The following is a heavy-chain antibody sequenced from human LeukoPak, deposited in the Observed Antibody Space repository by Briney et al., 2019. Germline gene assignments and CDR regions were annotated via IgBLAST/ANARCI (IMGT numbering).Heavy chain of an antibody. CDR3: ARAAAGTFDY. CDR2: ISDSGST. Sequence: SETLSLTCTVSGGSISTYFWTWIRQPPGKGLEWIGYISDSGSTDYYPSLKSRVTISLDTSKNRFSLKLSSVTAADTAVYYCARAAAGTFDYWGQGTLVTVSS. D-gene: IGHD6-13*01. V-gene: IGHV4-59*01. CDR1: GGSISTYF. J-gene: IGHJ4*02.